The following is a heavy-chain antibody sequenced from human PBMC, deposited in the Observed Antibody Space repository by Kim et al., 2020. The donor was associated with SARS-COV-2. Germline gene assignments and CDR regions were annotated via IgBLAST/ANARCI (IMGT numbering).Heavy chain of an antibody. CDR3: ATERQQLVQGQFDY. CDR1: GYTFTNYA. Sequence: ASVKVSCKASGYTFTNYAIHWVRQAPGQRLEWMGWINTGNGNTKYSQKFQGRVTITRDTSASTGYMELSSLRSEDTAVYYCATERQQLVQGQFDYWGQGTLVTVSS. V-gene: IGHV1-3*04. D-gene: IGHD6-13*01. J-gene: IGHJ4*02. CDR2: INTGNGNT.